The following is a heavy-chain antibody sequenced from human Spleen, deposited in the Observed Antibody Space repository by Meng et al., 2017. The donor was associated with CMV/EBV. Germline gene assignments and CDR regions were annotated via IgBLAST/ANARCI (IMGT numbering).Heavy chain of an antibody. Sequence: SQTLSLTCAISGDSISSNTAAWNWIRQSPSRCLEWLGRTYYRSKWYYDYAVSLSSRLTIKPDTSKNQFSLQLNSVTPEDTAVYYCVRDLWDLQPFYYYYGMDVWGQGTTVTVSS. J-gene: IGHJ6*02. CDR3: VRDLWDLQPFYYYYGMDV. V-gene: IGHV6-1*01. D-gene: IGHD1-26*01. CDR2: TYYRSKWYY. CDR1: GDSISSNTAA.